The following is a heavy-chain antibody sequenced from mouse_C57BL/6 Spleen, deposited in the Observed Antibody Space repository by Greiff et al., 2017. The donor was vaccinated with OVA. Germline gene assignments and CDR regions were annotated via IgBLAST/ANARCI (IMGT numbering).Heavy chain of an antibody. V-gene: IGHV7-4*01. CDR2: IRNKANGYTT. J-gene: IGHJ4*01. Sequence: EVNVVESGGGLVQPGASLRLSCAASGFTFTDYYMSWVRQPPGKAPEWLALIRNKANGYTTEYTASVKGRFTISRDNSQNILYLQMNTLRAEDSATYYCVKGFYYGKEGAMDYWGQGTSVTVSS. D-gene: IGHD2-1*01. CDR3: VKGFYYGKEGAMDY. CDR1: GFTFTDYY.